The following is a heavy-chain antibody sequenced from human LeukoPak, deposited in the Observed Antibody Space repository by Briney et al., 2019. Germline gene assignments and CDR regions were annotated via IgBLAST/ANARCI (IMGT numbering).Heavy chain of an antibody. Sequence: GGSLRLSCAASGFTVSNNYMSWVRQAPGKGLEWVSVIYSGDNTYYVESVKGRFTISRDNSKNTLFLQMNSLRAEDTAVYYCARRSGSSDFDYWGQGTLVTVSS. CDR3: ARRSGSSDFDY. D-gene: IGHD3-10*01. J-gene: IGHJ4*02. CDR2: IYSGDNT. V-gene: IGHV3-66*04. CDR1: GFTVSNNY.